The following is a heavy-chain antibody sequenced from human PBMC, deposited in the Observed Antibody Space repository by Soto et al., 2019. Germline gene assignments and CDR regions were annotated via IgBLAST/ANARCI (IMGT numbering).Heavy chain of an antibody. J-gene: IGHJ4*02. D-gene: IGHD3-22*01. V-gene: IGHV4-59*01. Sequence: PSETLSLTCTVSGGSIGRYYWSWIRQPPGKGLEWIGYIYYSGSTNYNPSLKSRVTISVDTSKNQFSLKLSSVTAADTAVYYCARDGYYYDSSGYQRVYYFDYWGQGTLVTVSS. CDR3: ARDGYYYDSSGYQRVYYFDY. CDR2: IYYSGST. CDR1: GGSIGRYY.